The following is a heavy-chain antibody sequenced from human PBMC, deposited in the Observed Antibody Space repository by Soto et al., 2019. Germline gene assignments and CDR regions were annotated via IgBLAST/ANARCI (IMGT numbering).Heavy chain of an antibody. CDR3: AREIDEHNPAWVDL. Sequence: EVQVVETGGGLIQPGGSLRLSCAVSGFTVSSNYMWRVRQPRGKGPEWVCDVYIGGSTYYADSVKGRFTISRDNTKNTLYLQMNSRRAENTEVYYCAREIDEHNPAWVDLWGQGNLVTVS. V-gene: IGHV3-53*02. CDR2: VYIGGST. CDR1: GFTVSSNY. D-gene: IGHD2-15*01. J-gene: IGHJ5*02.